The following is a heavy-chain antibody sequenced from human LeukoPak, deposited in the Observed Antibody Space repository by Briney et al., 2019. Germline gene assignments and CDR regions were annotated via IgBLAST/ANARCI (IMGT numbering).Heavy chain of an antibody. Sequence: PGGSLRLSCAASGFTFSSYGMHWVRQAPGKGLEWVAFIRYDGSNKYYADSVKGRFTISRDNSKNTLYLQMNSLRAEDTAAYYCAKPLLSSGSMPSYWGQGTLVTVSS. CDR1: GFTFSSYG. CDR2: IRYDGSNK. CDR3: AKPLLSSGSMPSY. D-gene: IGHD3-10*01. J-gene: IGHJ4*02. V-gene: IGHV3-30*02.